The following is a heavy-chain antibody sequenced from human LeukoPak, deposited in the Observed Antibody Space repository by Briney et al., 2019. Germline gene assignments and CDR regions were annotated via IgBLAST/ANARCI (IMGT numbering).Heavy chain of an antibody. J-gene: IGHJ6*02. Sequence: SETLSLTCAVYGGSFSGYYWSWIRQPPGKGLEWIGEINHSGSTNYNPSLNSRVTISVDTSKNQFSLKLSSVTAADTAVYYCARFPTTVTTDYYYGMDVWGQGTTVTVSS. V-gene: IGHV4-34*01. CDR3: ARFPTTVTTDYYYGMDV. CDR1: GGSFSGYY. D-gene: IGHD4-17*01. CDR2: INHSGST.